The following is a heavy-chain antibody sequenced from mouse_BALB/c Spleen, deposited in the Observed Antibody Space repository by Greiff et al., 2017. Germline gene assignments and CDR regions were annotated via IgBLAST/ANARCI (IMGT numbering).Heavy chain of an antibody. CDR1: GFTFSSYT. V-gene: IGHV5-12-2*01. J-gene: IGHJ4*01. CDR2: ISNGGGST. D-gene: IGHD1-2*01. Sequence: EVMLVESGGGLVQPGGSLKLSCAASGFTFSSYTMSWVRQTPEKRLEWVAYISNGGGSTYYPDTVKGRFTISRDNAKNTLYLQMSSLRSEDTAMYYCARDMLRLQYYAMDYWGQGTSVTVSS. CDR3: ARDMLRLQYYAMDY.